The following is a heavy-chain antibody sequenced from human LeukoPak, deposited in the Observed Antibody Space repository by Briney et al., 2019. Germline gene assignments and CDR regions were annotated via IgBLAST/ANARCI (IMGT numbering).Heavy chain of an antibody. CDR2: IYYSGST. J-gene: IGHJ5*02. CDR1: GGSISSGGYY. Sequence: PSETLSLTCTVSGGSISSGGYYWSWIRQHPGKGLEWIGYIYYSGSTYYNPSLKSRVTISVDTSKNQFSLKLSSVTAADTAVYYCARYGPPSTPGSSSSWFDPWGQGTLVTVSS. D-gene: IGHD6-6*01. V-gene: IGHV4-31*03. CDR3: ARYGPPSTPGSSSSWFDP.